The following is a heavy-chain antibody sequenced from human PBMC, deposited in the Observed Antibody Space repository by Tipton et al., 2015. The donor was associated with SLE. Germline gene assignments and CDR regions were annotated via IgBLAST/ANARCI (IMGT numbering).Heavy chain of an antibody. V-gene: IGHV4-39*01. CDR2: VYYSGTT. CDR1: GGSVSSRSYY. D-gene: IGHD5-18*01. J-gene: IGHJ4*02. CDR3: GRQVVLTRGYSYGHFDH. Sequence: GLVKPSETLSLTCTVSGGSVSSRSYYWGWIRQPPGKGLEWIGNVYYSGTTYYNPSLKSRVTISVDTSKNQFSLKVNSVTAADTAVYYCGRQVVLTRGYSYGHFDHWGQGTLVIVSS.